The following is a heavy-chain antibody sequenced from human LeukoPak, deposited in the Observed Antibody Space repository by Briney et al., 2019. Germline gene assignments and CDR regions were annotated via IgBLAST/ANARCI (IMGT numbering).Heavy chain of an antibody. J-gene: IGHJ4*02. CDR3: ATYGGYVLGYFDY. V-gene: IGHV3-23*01. D-gene: IGHD5-12*01. CDR1: GFTLSSYA. CDR2: ISGSGGST. Sequence: GGSLRLPCAASGFTLSSYAMSWVRQAPGKGLEWVSAISGSGGSTYYADSVKGRFTISRDNSKNTLYLQMNSLRAEDTAVYYCATYGGYVLGYFDYWGQGTLVTVSS.